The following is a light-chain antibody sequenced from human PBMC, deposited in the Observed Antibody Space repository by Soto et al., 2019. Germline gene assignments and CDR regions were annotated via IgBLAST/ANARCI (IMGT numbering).Light chain of an antibody. CDR2: GAS. CDR3: QQYGSSPWR. V-gene: IGKV3-20*01. J-gene: IGKJ1*01. Sequence: EIVLTQSPGTLSLSPGEIATLSCRASQSVSSSYLAWYQQKPGQAPRLLIYGASSRATGIPDRFSGSGSGTDFTLTISRLEPEDFAVYYCQQYGSSPWRFGQGTKVDI. CDR1: QSVSSSY.